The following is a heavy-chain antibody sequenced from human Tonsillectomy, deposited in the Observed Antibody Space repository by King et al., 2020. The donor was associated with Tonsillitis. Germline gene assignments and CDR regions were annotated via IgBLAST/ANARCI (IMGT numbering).Heavy chain of an antibody. Sequence: VQLVESGAEVKKPGASVKVSCKASGYSFADYYVHWVRQAPRQGLEWMGWINPYSGDTYYEQNFKGGVTRTRETSISKAYMQLSRLTSDDTAVYYCAGGRYCSGGSCYSHFDYWGQGTQVTVSS. J-gene: IGHJ4*02. V-gene: IGHV1-2*02. CDR1: GYSFADYY. D-gene: IGHD2-15*01. CDR2: INPYSGDT. CDR3: AGGRYCSGGSCYSHFDY.